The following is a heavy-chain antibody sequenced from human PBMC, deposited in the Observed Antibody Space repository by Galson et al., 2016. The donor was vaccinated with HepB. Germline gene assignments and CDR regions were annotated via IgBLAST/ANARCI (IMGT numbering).Heavy chain of an antibody. CDR1: GYTFTSYA. CDR2: INADNGNT. D-gene: IGHD6-19*01. Sequence: SVKVSCKASGYTFTSYAIHWVRQAPGQRLEWMGWINADNGNTKYSQKFQGRVTITWDTSASTAYIELSSLRSEDTAVYYCARDQGSGWYIYWGQGILVTVSS. J-gene: IGHJ4*02. CDR3: ARDQGSGWYIY. V-gene: IGHV1-3*01.